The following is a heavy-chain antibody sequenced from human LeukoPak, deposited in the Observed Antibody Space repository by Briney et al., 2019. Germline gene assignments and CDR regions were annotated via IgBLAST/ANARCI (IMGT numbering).Heavy chain of an antibody. CDR1: GGSISSYY. J-gene: IGHJ4*02. CDR3: ARGRNDSLPFDY. V-gene: IGHV4-59*01. D-gene: IGHD1-1*01. Sequence: SETLSLTCTVSGGSISSYYWSWIRQPPGKGLEWIGYIYYSGSTNYNPSLKSRVTISVDTSKNQFSLKLSSVTAADTAVYYCARGRNDSLPFDYWGQGTLVTVSS. CDR2: IYYSGST.